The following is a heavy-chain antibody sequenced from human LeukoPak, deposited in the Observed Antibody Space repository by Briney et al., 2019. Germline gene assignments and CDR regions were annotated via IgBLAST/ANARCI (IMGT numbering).Heavy chain of an antibody. V-gene: IGHV4-4*02. CDR2: IYYSGST. CDR3: AKCQKVAGTNFDY. D-gene: IGHD6-19*01. J-gene: IGHJ4*02. Sequence: SGTLSLTCAVSGGSISSSNWWSWVRQPPGKGLEWIGEIYYSGSTYYNPSLKSRVTISVDTSKNQFSLKLSSVTAADTAVYYCAKCQKVAGTNFDYWGQGTLVTVSS. CDR1: GGSISSSNW.